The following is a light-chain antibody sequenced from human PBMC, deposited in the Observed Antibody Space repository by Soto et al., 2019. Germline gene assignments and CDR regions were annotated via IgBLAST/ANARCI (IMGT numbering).Light chain of an antibody. V-gene: IGLV2-23*01. CDR3: CSYAGSSTLV. J-gene: IGLJ2*01. CDR2: VGS. Sequence: QSALTQPASVSGSPGQSITISCTGTSSDVGSYNLVSWYQQHPGKAPKLMIYVGSKRPSGVSNRFTGSKSGNTASLTISWLQAEDEADYYCCSYAGSSTLVFGGGTKLTVL. CDR1: SSDVGSYNL.